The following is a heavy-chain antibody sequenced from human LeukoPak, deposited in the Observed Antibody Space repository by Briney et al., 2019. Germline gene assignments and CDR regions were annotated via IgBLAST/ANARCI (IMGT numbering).Heavy chain of an antibody. CDR2: IKQDGSEK. J-gene: IGHJ4*02. CDR3: ARRATPKKRAWFKEIAVAGTTPHRHFDY. V-gene: IGHV3-7*01. Sequence: GGSLRLSCAASGRFTFSNYWMSWVRQAPGKELEWVANIKQDGSEKYYVDSVKGRFTISRDNAKNSLYLQMNGLRAEDTAVYYCARRATPKKRAWFKEIAVAGTTPHRHFDYWGQGTLVTVSS. D-gene: IGHD6-19*01. CDR1: GRFTFSNYW.